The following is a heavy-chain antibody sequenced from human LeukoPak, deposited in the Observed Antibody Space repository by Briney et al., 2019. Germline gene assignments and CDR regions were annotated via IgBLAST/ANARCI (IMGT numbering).Heavy chain of an antibody. V-gene: IGHV3-23*01. D-gene: IGHD5-12*01. CDR3: AKPQRGYSGYDPFDY. CDR1: GFTFSSYA. J-gene: IGHJ4*02. Sequence: GGSLRLSCAASGFTFSSYAMSWVRKAPGRGLEWVSAISGSGGSTYYADSVKGRFTISRDNSKNTLYLQMNSLRAEDTAVYYCAKPQRGYSGYDPFDYWGQGTLVTVSS. CDR2: ISGSGGST.